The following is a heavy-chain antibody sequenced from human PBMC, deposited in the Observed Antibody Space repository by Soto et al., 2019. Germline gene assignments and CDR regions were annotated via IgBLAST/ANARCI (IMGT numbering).Heavy chain of an antibody. CDR1: GFTFNTYG. Sequence: GGSLRLSCAASGFTFNTYGINWVRQAPGKGLEWVSAISGGGGTTYYADSVKGRFTISRDNSKNTLYLQMNSLRADDTALYYCSRTSGARYYFGMDVWGQGTTVTVSS. D-gene: IGHD3-10*01. J-gene: IGHJ6*02. V-gene: IGHV3-23*01. CDR3: SRTSGARYYFGMDV. CDR2: ISGGGGTT.